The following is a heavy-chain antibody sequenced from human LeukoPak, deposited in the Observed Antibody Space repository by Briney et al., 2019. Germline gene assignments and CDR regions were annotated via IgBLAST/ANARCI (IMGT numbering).Heavy chain of an antibody. V-gene: IGHV4-59*12. Sequence: VKPSETLSLTCTVSGASINTYYWSWIRQPPGKGLEWIGYIYYSGTTSYNPSLKTRVTISIDTSKNQFSLKLSSVTAADTAVYYCARGGYCSGGSCPGAFDIWGQGTKVTVSS. CDR2: IYYSGTT. D-gene: IGHD2-15*01. CDR3: ARGGYCSGGSCPGAFDI. J-gene: IGHJ3*02. CDR1: GASINTYY.